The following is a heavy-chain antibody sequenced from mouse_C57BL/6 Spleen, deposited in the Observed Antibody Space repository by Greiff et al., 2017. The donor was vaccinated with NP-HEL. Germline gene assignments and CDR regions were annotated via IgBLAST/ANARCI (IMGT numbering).Heavy chain of an antibody. CDR1: GFNITDYY. Sequence: EVQLKESGAELVKPGASVKLSCTASGFNITDYYMHWVKQRTEQGLEWIGRIDPEDGETKYAPKFQGKATITADTSSNTAYLQLSSLTSEDTAVYYCVTTVVATDYAMDYWGQGTSVTVSS. CDR2: IDPEDGET. V-gene: IGHV14-2*01. CDR3: VTTVVATDYAMDY. J-gene: IGHJ4*01. D-gene: IGHD1-1*01.